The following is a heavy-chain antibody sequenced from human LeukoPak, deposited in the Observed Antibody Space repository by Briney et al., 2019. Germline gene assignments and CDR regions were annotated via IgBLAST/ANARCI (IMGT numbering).Heavy chain of an antibody. J-gene: IGHJ1*01. CDR2: INYSGST. D-gene: IGHD4-23*01. CDR1: GGSISSYY. Sequence: SETLSLTCTISGGSISSYYWSWIRLPPGKGLEWIGYINYSGSTNYNPSLKSRVTISVDTSKNQFSLKLSSVTAADTAVYYCARPPYGGNSVVYFQHWGQGTLVTVSS. CDR3: ARPPYGGNSVVYFQH. V-gene: IGHV4-59*12.